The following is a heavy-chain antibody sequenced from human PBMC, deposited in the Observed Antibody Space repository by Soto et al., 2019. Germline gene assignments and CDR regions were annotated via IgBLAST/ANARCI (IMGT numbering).Heavy chain of an antibody. CDR2: IYNSGST. CDR1: GGSISSHY. CDR3: ARGTGGYASGFLPFDS. J-gene: IGHJ5*01. Sequence: PSETLSLTCTVSGGSISSHYWNWIRQPPGKGLEWIGYIYNSGSTNYHPSLKSRVARSVDTSKNQFSLKITSVSAADTAVYYCARGTGGYASGFLPFDSWGQGTLVTVSS. D-gene: IGHD5-18*01. V-gene: IGHV4-59*11.